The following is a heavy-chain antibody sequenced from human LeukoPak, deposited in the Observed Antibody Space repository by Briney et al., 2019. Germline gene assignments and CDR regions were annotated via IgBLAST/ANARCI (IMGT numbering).Heavy chain of an antibody. Sequence: ASVKVSCKASGYTFTSYGISWVRQAPGQGLEWMGWISAYNGNTNYAQKLQGRVTMTTDTSTSTAYMELRSLRSDDTAVYYCARDVKDDYVWGSYRYADFDYWGQGTLVTVSS. V-gene: IGHV1-18*01. CDR2: ISAYNGNT. D-gene: IGHD3-16*02. CDR3: ARDVKDDYVWGSYRYADFDY. J-gene: IGHJ4*02. CDR1: GYTFTSYG.